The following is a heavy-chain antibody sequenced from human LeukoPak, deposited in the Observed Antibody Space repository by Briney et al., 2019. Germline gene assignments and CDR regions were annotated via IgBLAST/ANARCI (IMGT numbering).Heavy chain of an antibody. CDR2: INPNSGGT. V-gene: IGHV1-2*02. CDR1: GYTFTGYY. Sequence: GASVKVSCKASGYTFTGYYMHWVRQAPGQGLEWMGWINPNSGGTNYAQKFQGRVTMTRDTSISTAYMELSRLTSDDTAVYYCARDLPGSTSLINNAFDIWGQGTMVTVSS. D-gene: IGHD2-2*01. J-gene: IGHJ3*02. CDR3: ARDLPGSTSLINNAFDI.